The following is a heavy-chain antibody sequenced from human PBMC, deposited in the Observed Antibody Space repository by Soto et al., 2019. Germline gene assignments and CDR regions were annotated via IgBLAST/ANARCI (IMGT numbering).Heavy chain of an antibody. V-gene: IGHV4-59*01. CDR2: IYYSGST. D-gene: IGHD2-2*01. Sequence: SETLSLTCTVSGGSISSYYWSWIRQPPGKGLEWIGYIYYSGSTNYNPSLKGRVTISVDTSKNQFSLKLSSVTAADTAVYYCARESTSFDNWFDPWGQGTLVTVSS. CDR3: ARESTSFDNWFDP. CDR1: GGSISSYY. J-gene: IGHJ5*02.